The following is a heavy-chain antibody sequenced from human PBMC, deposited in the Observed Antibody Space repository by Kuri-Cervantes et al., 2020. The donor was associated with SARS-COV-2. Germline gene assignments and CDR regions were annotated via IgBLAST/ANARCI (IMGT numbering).Heavy chain of an antibody. CDR1: GFTFRNNWM. V-gene: IGHV4-4*02. Sequence: GSLRLSCAGSGFTFRNNWMSWVRQAPGKGLEWIGSIYYSGSTYYNPSLKSRVTISVDTSKNQFSLKLSSVTAADTAVYYCASTPARKAPFDYWGQGTLVTVSS. D-gene: IGHD2-2*01. CDR3: ASTPARKAPFDY. CDR2: IYYSGST. J-gene: IGHJ4*02.